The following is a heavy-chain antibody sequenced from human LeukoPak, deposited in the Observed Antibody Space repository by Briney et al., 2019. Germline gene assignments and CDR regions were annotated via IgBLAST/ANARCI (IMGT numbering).Heavy chain of an antibody. J-gene: IGHJ3*01. Sequence: GGSLRLSCAASGFSFRSFTMHWVRQAPGKGLEWVSGISDSDADTHYADSVKGRFTISRDNSKNTVYLQMSSLRVEHTALYYCAKDFVRGTLTGAFDVWGRGAMVTVST. D-gene: IGHD3-10*01. V-gene: IGHV3-23*01. CDR3: AKDFVRGTLTGAFDV. CDR2: ISDSDADT. CDR1: GFSFRSFT.